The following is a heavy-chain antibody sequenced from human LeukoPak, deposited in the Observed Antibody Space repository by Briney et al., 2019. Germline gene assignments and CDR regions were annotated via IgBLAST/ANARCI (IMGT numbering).Heavy chain of an antibody. V-gene: IGHV1-2*02. CDR1: GYTFTGYY. Sequence: GASVKVSCKASGYTFTGYYMHWVRQAPGQGLEWMGWINPNSGGTNYAQKFQGRVTMTRDPSISTAYMELSRLSSDDTAVYYCARDHFDFWSGYSATYFDYWGQGTLVSVSP. D-gene: IGHD3-3*01. CDR3: ARDHFDFWSGYSATYFDY. CDR2: INPNSGGT. J-gene: IGHJ4*02.